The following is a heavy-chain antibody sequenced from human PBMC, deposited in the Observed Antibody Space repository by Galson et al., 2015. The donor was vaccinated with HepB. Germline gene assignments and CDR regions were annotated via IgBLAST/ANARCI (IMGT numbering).Heavy chain of an antibody. CDR3: ARGDRAYSSGFLSGGVRRFDP. D-gene: IGHD6-19*01. V-gene: IGHV3-7*01. CDR2: IKQAGSEK. J-gene: IGHJ5*02. CDR1: GFSFNTYW. Sequence: SLRLSCAASGFSFNTYWMSWVRQAPGKGLEWVANIKQAGSEKNYVGSVKGRFTISRDNSKNTLYLQMNSLRAEDTAVYYCARGDRAYSSGFLSGGVRRFDPWGQGTLVTVSS.